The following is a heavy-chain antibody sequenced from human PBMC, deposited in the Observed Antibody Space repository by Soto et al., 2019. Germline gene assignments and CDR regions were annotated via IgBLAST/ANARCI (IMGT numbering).Heavy chain of an antibody. D-gene: IGHD2-2*01. CDR1: DFSFTSHG. V-gene: IGHV1-18*04. CDR2: ISLYNGNT. Sequence: AAVKVSCKAYDFSFTSHGISWVRQAPGQGLEWMGWISLYNGNTNYAQQFQGRVTMTTDTSTSTAYMELRSLRSDDTAMYFCAIYHLELFSFDYWGQGTLVTVSS. J-gene: IGHJ4*02. CDR3: AIYHLELFSFDY.